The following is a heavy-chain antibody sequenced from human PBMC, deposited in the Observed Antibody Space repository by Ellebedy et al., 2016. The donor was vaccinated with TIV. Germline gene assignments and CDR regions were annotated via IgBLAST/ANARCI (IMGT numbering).Heavy chain of an antibody. D-gene: IGHD3-10*01. V-gene: IGHV4-4*02. J-gene: IGHJ4*02. CDR1: EDYISRSHW. CDR2: IYHTGSA. Sequence: SETLSLTCAVSEDYISRSHWWSWVRQPPGKGLEWIGEIYHTGSANYNPSLKGRVTISVDNSKNQFSLILTSVTAADTAIYYWASLPDYRVGFVDAPMVWGRWGQGTLVTVSS. CDR3: ASLPDYRVGFVDAPMVWGR.